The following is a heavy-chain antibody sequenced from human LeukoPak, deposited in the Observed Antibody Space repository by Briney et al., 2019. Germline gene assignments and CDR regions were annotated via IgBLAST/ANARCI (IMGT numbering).Heavy chain of an antibody. CDR1: GFTFSSYA. CDR3: ARDREYYDSSNYEGAFDI. D-gene: IGHD3-22*01. V-gene: IGHV3-21*01. J-gene: IGHJ3*02. Sequence: GGSLRLSCAASGFTFSSYAMSWVRQAPGKGLEWVSSISRSSSYIYYADSVKGRFTISRDNAKNSLYLQMNSLRAEDTAVYYCARDREYYDSSNYEGAFDIWGQGTMVTVSS. CDR2: ISRSSSYI.